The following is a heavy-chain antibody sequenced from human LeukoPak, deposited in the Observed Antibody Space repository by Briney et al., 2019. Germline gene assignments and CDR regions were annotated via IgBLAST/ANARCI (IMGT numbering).Heavy chain of an antibody. Sequence: GGSLRLFCAASGFTVSSNYMSWVRQAPGKGLEWVSVIYSGGSTYYADSVKGRFTISRDNSKNTLYLQMNSLRAEDTAVYYCARDTDDAFDIWGQGTMVTVSS. CDR3: ARDTDDAFDI. CDR2: IYSGGST. CDR1: GFTVSSNY. V-gene: IGHV3-66*01. J-gene: IGHJ3*02.